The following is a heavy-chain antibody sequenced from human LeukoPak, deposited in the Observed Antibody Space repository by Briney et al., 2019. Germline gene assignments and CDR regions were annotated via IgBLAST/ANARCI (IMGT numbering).Heavy chain of an antibody. CDR2: INPNSGGT. V-gene: IGHV1-2*02. J-gene: IGHJ6*02. D-gene: IGHD2-2*01. CDR1: GHTFTDYY. CDR3: ARDHCTSSGCYEYCYYGMDV. Sequence: ASVKVSCKASGHTFTDYYIHWVRQAPGQGLEWMGWINPNSGGTNSAQKFQGRVTMTRDTSVSTAYMELSRLRSDDTAVYYCARDHCTSSGCYEYCYYGMDVWGQGTTVTVSS.